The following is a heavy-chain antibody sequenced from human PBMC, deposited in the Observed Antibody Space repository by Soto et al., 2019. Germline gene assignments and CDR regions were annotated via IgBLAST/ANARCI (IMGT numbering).Heavy chain of an antibody. Sequence: ASVKVSCAASGFTVSSNYMSWVRQAPGKGLEWVSVIYSGGSTYYADSVKGRFTISRDNSKNTLYLQMNSLRAEDTAVYYCARDLTIFGVVIKASDYWGQGTLVTVSS. D-gene: IGHD3-3*01. J-gene: IGHJ4*02. CDR1: GFTVSSNY. CDR3: ARDLTIFGVVIKASDY. V-gene: IGHV3-66*01. CDR2: IYSGGST.